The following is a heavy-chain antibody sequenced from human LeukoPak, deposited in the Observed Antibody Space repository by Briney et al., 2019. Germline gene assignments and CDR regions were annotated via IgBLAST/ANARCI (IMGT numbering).Heavy chain of an antibody. CDR2: ISGSGGST. V-gene: IGHV3-23*01. J-gene: IGHJ4*02. D-gene: IGHD3-10*01. CDR1: GFTFSSYA. Sequence: PGGSLRLSCAASGFTFSSYAMSWVRQAPGKGLEWVSAISGSGGSTYYADSVKGRFTISRDNSKNTLYLQMNSLRAEDTAVYYCAKGRTTRWFGELFNPDWGQGTLVTVSS. CDR3: AKGRTTRWFGELFNPD.